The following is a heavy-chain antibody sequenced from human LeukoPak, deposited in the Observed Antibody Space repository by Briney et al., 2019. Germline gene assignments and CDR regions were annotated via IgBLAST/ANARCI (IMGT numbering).Heavy chain of an antibody. CDR2: INTDGSST. V-gene: IGHV3-74*01. CDR1: GFTFSSYW. J-gene: IGHJ4*02. Sequence: GGSLRLPCAASGFTFSSYWMHWVRQAPGKGLVWVSHINTDGSSTSYADSVKGRFTISRDNAKNTLYVQMNSLRAEDTAVYYCAKGWSGQLVLFDYWGQGTLVTVSS. D-gene: IGHD6-6*01. CDR3: AKGWSGQLVLFDY.